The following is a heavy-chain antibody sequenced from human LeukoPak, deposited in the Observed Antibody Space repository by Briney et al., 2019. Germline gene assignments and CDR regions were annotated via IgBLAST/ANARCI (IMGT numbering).Heavy chain of an antibody. CDR3: ARRKGLRWFDP. CDR2: INHSGST. CDR1: GGSISSYY. Sequence: SETLSLTCTVSGGSISSYYWSWIRQPPGKGLEWIGEINHSGSTNYNPSLKSRVTISVDTSKNQFSLKLSSVTAADTAVYYCARRKGLRWFDPWGQGTLVTVSS. V-gene: IGHV4-34*01. J-gene: IGHJ5*02.